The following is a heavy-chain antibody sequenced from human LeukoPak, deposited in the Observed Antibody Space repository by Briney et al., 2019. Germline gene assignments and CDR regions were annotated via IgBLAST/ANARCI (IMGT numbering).Heavy chain of an antibody. CDR1: GYSFSSGYY. CDR3: ARDNYGAFDY. J-gene: IGHJ4*02. Sequence: PSETLSLTCAVSGYSFSSGYYWGWIRQPPGKGLEWIAVIFHSGTTSYNPSLTSRVTISLDTSKNQFSLRLSSVTAADTAVYFCARDNYGAFDYCGQGTLVTVSS. CDR2: IFHSGTT. V-gene: IGHV4-38-2*02. D-gene: IGHD4-11*01.